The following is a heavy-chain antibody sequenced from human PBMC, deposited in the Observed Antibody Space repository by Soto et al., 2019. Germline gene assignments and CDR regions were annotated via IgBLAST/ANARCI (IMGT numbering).Heavy chain of an antibody. CDR3: VKEGGYSYGYYFDY. V-gene: IGHV3-64D*06. CDR1: GFTFSSYA. D-gene: IGHD5-18*01. Sequence: GGSLRLSCSASGFTFSSYAMHWVRQAPGKGLEYVSAISSNGGSTYYADSVKGRFTISRDNSKNTLYLQMSSLRAEDTAVYDCVKEGGYSYGYYFDYWGQGTLVTVSS. CDR2: ISSNGGST. J-gene: IGHJ4*02.